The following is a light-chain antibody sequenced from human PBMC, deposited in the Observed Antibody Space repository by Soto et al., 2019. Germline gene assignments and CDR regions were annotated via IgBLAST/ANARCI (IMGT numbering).Light chain of an antibody. CDR2: AAS. CDR3: QQYDTSTRT. J-gene: IGKJ1*01. V-gene: IGKV3-20*01. Sequence: EIVMTQSPATLSVSPGERATLSCRASQSVSSNLAWYQQKPGQAPRILIYAASSRATGIPDRFSGSGSETDFTLTISRLEPEDSAVYYCQQYDTSTRTFGQGTKVDIK. CDR1: QSVSSN.